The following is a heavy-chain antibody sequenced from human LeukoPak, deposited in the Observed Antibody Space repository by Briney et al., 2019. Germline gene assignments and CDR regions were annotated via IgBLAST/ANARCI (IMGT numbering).Heavy chain of an antibody. CDR1: GYTFTTLG. D-gene: IGHD1-1*01. Sequence: ASVKVSCTASGYTFTTLGISWVRQAPGQGVGWMGWVGPYNGNTNYAQKFQRRVTMITDTATTTAYMELMSLRSDDTAVYYCATAANWNSASDYWGQGTLVTVSS. CDR3: ATAANWNSASDY. V-gene: IGHV1-18*01. CDR2: VGPYNGNT. J-gene: IGHJ4*02.